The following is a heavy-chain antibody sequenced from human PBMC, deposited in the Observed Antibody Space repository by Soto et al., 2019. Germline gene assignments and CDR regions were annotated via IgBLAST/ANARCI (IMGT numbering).Heavy chain of an antibody. CDR3: AFTYYDFWSGTGWYYGMDV. CDR2: FDPEDGET. D-gene: IGHD3-3*01. CDR1: GYTLTELS. J-gene: IGHJ6*02. V-gene: IGHV1-24*01. Sequence: ASVKVSCKVSGYTLTELSMHWVRQAPGKGLEWMGGFDPEDGETIYAQKFQGRVTMTEDTSTDTAYMELSSLRSEDTAVYYCAFTYYDFWSGTGWYYGMDVWGQGTTVTVSS.